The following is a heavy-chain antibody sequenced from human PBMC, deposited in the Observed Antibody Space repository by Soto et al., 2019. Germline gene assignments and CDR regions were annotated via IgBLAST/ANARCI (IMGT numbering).Heavy chain of an antibody. CDR2: VSFDGKVT. J-gene: IGHJ4*02. V-gene: IGHV3-30*04. Sequence: QVQLVESGGGMAQAGTSLRLSCTGSGFTFNSVSQHWVRQGPDKGLEWVSVVSFDGKVTYYADSVTGRFTVSSDISKNTMYLQANSLTPDDTAVYYCAREPYGDSQYFDYWGQGTPVTVSS. CDR3: AREPYGDSQYFDY. D-gene: IGHD2-21*02. CDR1: GFTFNSVS.